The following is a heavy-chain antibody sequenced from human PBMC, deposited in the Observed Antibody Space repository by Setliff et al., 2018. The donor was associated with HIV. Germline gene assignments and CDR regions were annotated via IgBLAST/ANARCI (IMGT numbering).Heavy chain of an antibody. J-gene: IGHJ6*02. Sequence: PWGSLRLSCASSGFTFSSYAMTWVRQAPGKGLECVAVISGSGGDTYYADSVKGRFVISREKSKSTLYLQMNSLRAEDTAVYYCANGVTGTYYYYYGMDVWGQGTTVTVSS. V-gene: IGHV3-23*01. CDR1: GFTFSSYA. CDR3: ANGVTGTYYYYYGMDV. D-gene: IGHD2-21*02. CDR2: ISGSGGDT.